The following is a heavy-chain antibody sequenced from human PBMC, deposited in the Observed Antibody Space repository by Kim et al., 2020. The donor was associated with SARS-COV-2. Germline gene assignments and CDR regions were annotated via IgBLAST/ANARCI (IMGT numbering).Heavy chain of an antibody. Sequence: GGSLRLSCAASGFTVSSNYMSWVRQAPGKGLEWVSVIYSGGSTYYADSVKGGFTISRDNSKNTLYLQMNSLRAEDTAVYYCARAPLIDGWGGMDVWGQGTTVTVSS. D-gene: IGHD3-9*01. V-gene: IGHV3-66*01. J-gene: IGHJ6*02. CDR1: GFTVSSNY. CDR2: IYSGGST. CDR3: ARAPLIDGWGGMDV.